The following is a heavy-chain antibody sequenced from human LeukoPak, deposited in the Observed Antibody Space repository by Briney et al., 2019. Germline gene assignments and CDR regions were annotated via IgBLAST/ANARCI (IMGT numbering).Heavy chain of an antibody. J-gene: IGHJ1*01. D-gene: IGHD3-3*01. CDR1: GFTFSDYA. CDR2: IKQDGSER. Sequence: GGSLRLSCVASGFTFSDYAMSWVRQAPGKGLEWVANIKQDGSERYYVDSVKGRFTISRDNAKNSLYLQMNSLRAEDTAVYYCARDQSGPEHWGQGTPVTVSS. V-gene: IGHV3-7*01. CDR3: ARDQSGPEH.